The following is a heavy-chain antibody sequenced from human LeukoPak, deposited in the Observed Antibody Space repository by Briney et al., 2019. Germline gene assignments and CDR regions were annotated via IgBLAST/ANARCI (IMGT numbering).Heavy chain of an antibody. V-gene: IGHV3-33*01. CDR2: IWYDGSNK. J-gene: IGHJ4*02. CDR1: GFTFSSYG. CDR3: ARDFGSGWYSAGDY. D-gene: IGHD6-19*01. Sequence: GGSLRLSCAASGFTFSSYGMHWVRQAPGKGLERVAVIWYDGSNKYYAGSVKGRFTISRDNSKNTLYLQMNSLRAEDTAVYYCARDFGSGWYSAGDYWGQGTLVTVSS.